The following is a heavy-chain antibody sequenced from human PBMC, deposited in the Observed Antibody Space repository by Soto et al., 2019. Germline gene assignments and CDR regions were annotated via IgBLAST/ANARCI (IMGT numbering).Heavy chain of an antibody. J-gene: IGHJ4*02. Sequence: QVLLVQSGAEVKKPGASVRISCKASGYSLPTHTIHWVRQAPGQRLEWMGWINAANGHTKYSPNFQGRVTISSDTSASTVYMKLTGLTSDDTAIYYCARANWNYDWGPNDYWGQGTLVTVSS. V-gene: IGHV1-3*01. CDR3: ARANWNYDWGPNDY. CDR1: GYSLPTHT. CDR2: INAANGHT. D-gene: IGHD1-7*01.